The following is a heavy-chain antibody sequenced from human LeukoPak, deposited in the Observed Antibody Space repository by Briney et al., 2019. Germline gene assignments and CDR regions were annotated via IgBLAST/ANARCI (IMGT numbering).Heavy chain of an antibody. Sequence: GGSLRLSCAASGFTFSSYAMSWVRQAPGKGLEWVSAISGGGGSTYYADSVKGRFTISRDNSKNTLYLQMNSLRAEDTAVYYCAKDPAGPHPYNWFDPWGQGTLVTVSS. J-gene: IGHJ5*02. D-gene: IGHD6-19*01. CDR1: GFTFSSYA. CDR2: ISGGGGST. V-gene: IGHV3-23*01. CDR3: AKDPAGPHPYNWFDP.